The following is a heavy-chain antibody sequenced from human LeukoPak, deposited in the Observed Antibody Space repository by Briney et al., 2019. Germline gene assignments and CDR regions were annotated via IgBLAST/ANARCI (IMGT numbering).Heavy chain of an antibody. D-gene: IGHD3-3*01. Sequence: RGSLRLSCTASGFSFSNYWMHWVRQAPGKGLVWVSRINSDGSTTTYADSVKGRFTISRDNAKNTLYLQMNSLRADDTAVYYCVGDSPEWHQPLDYWGQGTLVTVSS. CDR1: GFSFSNYW. CDR2: INSDGSTT. CDR3: VGDSPEWHQPLDY. J-gene: IGHJ4*02. V-gene: IGHV3-74*01.